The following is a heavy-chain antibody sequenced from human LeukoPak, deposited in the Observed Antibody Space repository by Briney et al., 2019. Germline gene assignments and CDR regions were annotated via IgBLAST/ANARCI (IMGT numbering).Heavy chain of an antibody. CDR2: IYHSGST. Sequence: SETLSLTCAVSGGSISSSNWWSWVRQPPGKGLEWIGEIYHSGSTNYNPSLKSRVTMSVDTSKNQFSLKLSSVTAADTAVYYCARGGSYWGGDFDYWGQGTLVTVSS. V-gene: IGHV4-4*02. CDR3: ARGGSYWGGDFDY. D-gene: IGHD1-26*01. CDR1: GGSISSSNW. J-gene: IGHJ4*02.